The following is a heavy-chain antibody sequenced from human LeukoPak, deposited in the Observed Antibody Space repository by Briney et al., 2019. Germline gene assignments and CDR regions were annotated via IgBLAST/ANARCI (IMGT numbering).Heavy chain of an antibody. V-gene: IGHV4-34*01. CDR2: INHSGST. CDR3: ARGLNWNYSLDY. CDR1: GGSFSGYY. D-gene: IGHD1-7*01. J-gene: IGHJ4*02. Sequence: SETLSLTCAVYGGSFSGYYWSWIRQPPGKGLEWIGEINHSGSTNYNPSLKSRVIISVDTSKNQFSLKLSSVTAADTAVYYCARGLNWNYSLDYWGQGTLVTVSS.